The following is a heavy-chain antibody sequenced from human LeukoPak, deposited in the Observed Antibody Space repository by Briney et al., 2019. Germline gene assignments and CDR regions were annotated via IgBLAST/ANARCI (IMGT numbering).Heavy chain of an antibody. Sequence: PSETLSLTCTVSGGSISSYSWSWIRQPPGKGLEWIAYIHYSGSVNYNPSLKSRVTISIDTSKNQFSLKLNSVTAADTAVYYCARHRGCTSGTCKNWFDPWGQGTLVTVSS. D-gene: IGHD2-8*01. CDR3: ARHRGCTSGTCKNWFDP. J-gene: IGHJ5*02. CDR1: GGSISSYS. CDR2: IHYSGSV. V-gene: IGHV4-59*01.